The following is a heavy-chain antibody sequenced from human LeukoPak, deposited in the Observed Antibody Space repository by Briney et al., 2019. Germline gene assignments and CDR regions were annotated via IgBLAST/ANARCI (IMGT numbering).Heavy chain of an antibody. V-gene: IGHV4-39*01. CDR2: INYSGTI. J-gene: IGHJ4*02. CDR3: ARLFDS. CDR1: GGAISNDNLY. Sequence: PSETLSLICTVSGGAISNDNLYWGWVRQPPGKGLEWVASINYSGTIYYNPSLRSRVSISVDTSRTQFFLRLNSVTAADTAVYYCARLFDSWGQGTLVTVSS.